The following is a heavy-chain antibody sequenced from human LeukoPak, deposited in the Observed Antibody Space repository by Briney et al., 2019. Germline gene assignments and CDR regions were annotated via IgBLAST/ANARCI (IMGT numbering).Heavy chain of an antibody. J-gene: IGHJ4*02. CDR2: IKEDGSEK. D-gene: IGHD6-13*01. CDR1: GFTFSSYW. Sequence: QPGGSLRLSCVASGFTFSSYWMSWVRQAPGKGLEWVANIKEDGSEKHYVDSVKGRFTISRDNVKNSLDLQMNSLRAEDTAVYYCAREWFSSSWSLFDYWGQGTLVTVSS. V-gene: IGHV3-7*01. CDR3: AREWFSSSWSLFDY.